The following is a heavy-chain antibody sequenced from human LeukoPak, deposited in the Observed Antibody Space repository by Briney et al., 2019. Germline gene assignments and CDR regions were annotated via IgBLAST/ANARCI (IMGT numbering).Heavy chain of an antibody. CDR2: ISGSGGST. CDR1: GFTFSSYA. V-gene: IGHV3-23*01. D-gene: IGHD5-18*01. Sequence: XSLRLSCAASGFTFSSYAMSWVRQAPGKGLEWVSAISGSGGSTYYADSVKGRFTISRDNSKNTLYLQMNSLRAEDTAVYYCARDWQLYDAFDIWGQGTMVTVSS. CDR3: ARDWQLYDAFDI. J-gene: IGHJ3*02.